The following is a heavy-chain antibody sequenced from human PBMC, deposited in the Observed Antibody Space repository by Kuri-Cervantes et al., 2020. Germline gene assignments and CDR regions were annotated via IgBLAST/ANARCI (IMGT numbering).Heavy chain of an antibody. CDR2: MNPNSGNT. V-gene: IGHV1-8*01. CDR3: ARWGLRFLDEYGMDV. Sequence: ASVKVSCKASGYTFTSYDINWVRQATGQGLEWMGWMNPNSGNTGYAQKFQGRVTMTRNTSISTAYMELSSLRSDDTAVYYCARWGLRFLDEYGMDVWGQGTTVTVSS. CDR1: GYTFTSYD. J-gene: IGHJ6*02. D-gene: IGHD3-3*01.